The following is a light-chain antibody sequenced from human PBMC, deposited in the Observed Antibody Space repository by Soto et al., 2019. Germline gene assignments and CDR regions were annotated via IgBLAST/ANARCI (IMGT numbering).Light chain of an antibody. CDR1: SPNIGTYY. Sequence: QSVLTQPPSVSAAPGQKVAFSCSGSSPNIGTYYVSWYQHVPGAAPKLLIYDNNERPSGIPDRFSGSKSGTSATLGISGLQTEDEADYHCGTWDSSLSAVVFGGGTKLTVL. CDR2: DNN. J-gene: IGLJ2*01. CDR3: GTWDSSLSAVV. V-gene: IGLV1-51*01.